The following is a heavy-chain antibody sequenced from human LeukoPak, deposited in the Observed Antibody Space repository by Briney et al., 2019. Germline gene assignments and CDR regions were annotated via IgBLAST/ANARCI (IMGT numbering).Heavy chain of an antibody. V-gene: IGHV3-74*01. CDR3: ATSARTYIGSSLDY. Sequence: GGSLRLSCAASGFTFSTYWMHWVRQDPGKGLVWVSRISSDASITSYADPVKGRFTISRDNAKITLYLQMNSLRAEDTALYYCATSARTYIGSSLDYWGQGTLVTVSS. CDR1: GFTFSTYW. J-gene: IGHJ4*02. D-gene: IGHD2-15*01. CDR2: ISSDASIT.